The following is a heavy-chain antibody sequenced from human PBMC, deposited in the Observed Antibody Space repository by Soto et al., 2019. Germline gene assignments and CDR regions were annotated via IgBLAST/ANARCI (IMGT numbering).Heavy chain of an antibody. J-gene: IGHJ4*02. CDR3: AKDITFTLIAVVKYGGFDS. V-gene: IGHV3-23*01. D-gene: IGHD3-22*01. CDR2: ISGSGGGT. CDR1: RFTFSHYA. Sequence: LXLSCAASRFTFSHYAMAWFRQAPVKGLEWVSAISGSGGGTHYATSVQGRFAVSRDNSKDTLYLHMNNLGAEDTAIYYCAKDITFTLIAVVKYGGFDSWGQGTLVTGSS.